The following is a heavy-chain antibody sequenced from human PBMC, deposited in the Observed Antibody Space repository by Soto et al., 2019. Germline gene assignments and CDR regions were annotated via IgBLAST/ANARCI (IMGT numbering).Heavy chain of an antibody. CDR2: IFDSGST. CDR3: AREIIPLTTDWYFDL. D-gene: IGHD4-17*01. CDR1: GGSISGGVYY. Sequence: QVQLQESGPGLVKPSQTLSLTCTVSGGSISGGVYYWSWIRQPPGKGLEWIGYIFDSGSTYYNPSLKSRVTISVDTPKNHFSLRLSSVTAADTAVYYCAREIIPLTTDWYFDLWGRGTLVTVSS. V-gene: IGHV4-30-4*01. J-gene: IGHJ2*01.